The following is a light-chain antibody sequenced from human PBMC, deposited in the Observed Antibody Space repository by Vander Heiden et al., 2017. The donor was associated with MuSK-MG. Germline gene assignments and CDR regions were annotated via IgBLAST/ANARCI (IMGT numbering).Light chain of an antibody. CDR3: QQDSSSIT. V-gene: IGKV3-20*01. J-gene: IGKJ4*01. CDR1: QSVSSSY. CDR2: GAS. Sequence: EIVLTQSPGTLSLSPGERATLSCRASQSVSSSYLDWYQQKPGQAPRLLIYGASSRASGIPDRFSGSGYAKDFTLTSSRREHEDFAVYYGQQDSSSITFGRGTKVEIK.